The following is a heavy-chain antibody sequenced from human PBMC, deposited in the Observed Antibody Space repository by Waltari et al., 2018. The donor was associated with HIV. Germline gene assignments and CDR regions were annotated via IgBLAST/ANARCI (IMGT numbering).Heavy chain of an antibody. V-gene: IGHV4-39*01. CDR1: GGSISSDTYY. CDR2: IYYSGST. CDR3: ARHGAAALHHFDY. D-gene: IGHD6-13*01. J-gene: IGHJ4*02. Sequence: QLQLHESGPGLVKPSETLSLTCTVSGGSISSDTYYWGWIRQPPGKGLEWIGTIYYSGSTYYNPSLQSRVTISVDTSKNQLSLKLNSVTAADTAVYYCARHGAAALHHFDYWGQGTLVTVSS.